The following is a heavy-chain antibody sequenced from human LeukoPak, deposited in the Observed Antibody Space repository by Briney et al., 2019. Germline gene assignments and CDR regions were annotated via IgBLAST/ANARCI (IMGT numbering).Heavy chain of an antibody. CDR1: GFTFSSYS. V-gene: IGHV3-21*01. Sequence: GGSLRLSCAASGFTFSSYSMNWVRQAPGKGLEWVSSISSSGYIYYADSVKGRFTISRDNAKNSLYLQMNGLRAEDTAVYYCARSFRGWFGEVLNTPYDYWGQGTLVTVSS. CDR2: ISSSGYI. CDR3: ARSFRGWFGEVLNTPYDY. J-gene: IGHJ4*02. D-gene: IGHD3-10*01.